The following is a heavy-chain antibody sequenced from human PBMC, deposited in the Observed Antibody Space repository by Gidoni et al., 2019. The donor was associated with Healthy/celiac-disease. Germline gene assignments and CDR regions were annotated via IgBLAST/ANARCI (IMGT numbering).Heavy chain of an antibody. J-gene: IGHJ4*02. CDR2: INPSGGST. CDR1: GYTFTGYY. V-gene: IGHV1-46*01. Sequence: QVQLVQSGAEVKKPGASVKVSCKASGYTFTGYYMHWVRQAPGQGLEWMGIINPSGGSTSYAQKFQGRVTMTRDTSTSTVYMELSSLRSEDTAVYYCARGAVVVTANSWVDYWGQGTLVTVSS. D-gene: IGHD2-21*02. CDR3: ARGAVVVTANSWVDY.